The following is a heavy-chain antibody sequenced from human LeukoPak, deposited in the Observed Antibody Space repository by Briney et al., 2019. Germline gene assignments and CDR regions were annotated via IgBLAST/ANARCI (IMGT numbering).Heavy chain of an antibody. CDR3: ARPTRVSYAFDI. V-gene: IGHV4-59*01. Sequence: KASETLSLTCTVSGGSISSYYWSWIRQPPGKGLEWIGYIYYSGSTNYNPSLKSRVTISVDTSKNQFSLKLSSVTAADTAVYYCARPTRVSYAFDIWGQGTMVTVSS. CDR1: GGSISSYY. CDR2: IYYSGST. D-gene: IGHD6-13*01. J-gene: IGHJ3*02.